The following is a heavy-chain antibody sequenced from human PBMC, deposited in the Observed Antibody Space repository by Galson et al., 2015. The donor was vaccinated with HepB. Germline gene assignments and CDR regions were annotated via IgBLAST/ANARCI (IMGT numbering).Heavy chain of an antibody. CDR1: GGSFSGYY. Sequence: ETLSLTCAVYGGSFSGYYWSWIRQPPGKGLEWIGEINHSGSTNYNPSLKSRVTISVDTSKNQFSLKLSSVTAADTAVYYCAREYCSSTSCRPEGSWFDPWGQGTLVTVSS. CDR3: AREYCSSTSCRPEGSWFDP. CDR2: INHSGST. V-gene: IGHV4-34*01. J-gene: IGHJ5*02. D-gene: IGHD2-2*01.